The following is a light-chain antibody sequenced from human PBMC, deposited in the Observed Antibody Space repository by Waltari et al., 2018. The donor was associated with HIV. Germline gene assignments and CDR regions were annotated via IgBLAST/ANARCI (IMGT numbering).Light chain of an antibody. CDR3: SSYTSITLI. V-gene: IGLV2-14*03. J-gene: IGLJ2*01. CDR1: GSDIGGYNY. Sequence: QSALTQPASVSGSPGQSITISCTGSGSDIGGYNYVSWYQHYPGKAPKLIIYDVSRRPSVVSNRFSGSKSGNTASLTISGLRAEDEADYYCSSYTSITLIFGGGTKLTVL. CDR2: DVS.